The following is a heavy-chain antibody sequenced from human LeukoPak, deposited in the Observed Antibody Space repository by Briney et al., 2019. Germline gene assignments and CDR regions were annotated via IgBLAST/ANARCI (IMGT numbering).Heavy chain of an antibody. V-gene: IGHV4-39*07. D-gene: IGHD6-19*01. Sequence: SETLSLTCTVSDGSISTSDYYWGWIRQPPGKGLEWIGSIYYSGSTYYNPSLRGRVTILVDTSKNQFSLKLSSVTAADTAVYYCARETIYSSGWYEGDYWGQGTLVTVSS. CDR3: ARETIYSSGWYEGDY. CDR1: DGSISTSDYY. J-gene: IGHJ4*02. CDR2: IYYSGST.